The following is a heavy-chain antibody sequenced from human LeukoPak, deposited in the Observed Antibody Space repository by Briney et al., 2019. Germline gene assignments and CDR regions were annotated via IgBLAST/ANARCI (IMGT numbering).Heavy chain of an antibody. J-gene: IGHJ4*02. Sequence: PGGSLRLSCAASGFTFTRHWMGWVRQAPGKGLEWVASVKKDGNQYSVDSVKGRFIISRDNARNSLSLQMSSLRVEATAIYFCARGPDYGDRLDYFDYWGQGTLVTVSS. CDR3: ARGPDYGDRLDYFDY. CDR1: GFTFTRHW. CDR2: VKKDGNQ. V-gene: IGHV3-7*01. D-gene: IGHD4-17*01.